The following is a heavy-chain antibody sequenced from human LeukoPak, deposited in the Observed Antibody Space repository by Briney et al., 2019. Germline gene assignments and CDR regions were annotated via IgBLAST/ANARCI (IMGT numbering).Heavy chain of an antibody. J-gene: IGHJ6*03. V-gene: IGHV3-15*01. CDR2: IKSKTDGGTT. D-gene: IGHD3-3*01. CDR3: TTVRSGYYPYYYYYMDV. CDR1: GFTFSNAW. Sequence: GGSLRLSCAASGFTFSNAWMSWVRQAPGKGLEWVGRIKSKTDGGTTDYAAPVKGRFTISRDDSKNTLYLQMNSLKTEDTAVYYCTTVRSGYYPYYYYYMDVWGKGTTVTVSS.